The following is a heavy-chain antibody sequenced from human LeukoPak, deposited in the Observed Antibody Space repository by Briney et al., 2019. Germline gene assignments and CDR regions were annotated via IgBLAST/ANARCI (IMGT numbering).Heavy chain of an antibody. CDR1: GFTLDTYA. D-gene: IGHD3-9*01. CDR2: IDTGGNT. J-gene: IGHJ4*02. Sequence: GESLRLSCAPSGFTLDTYAMTWVRQAPGKGLEWVSCIDTGGNTYYADSVKGRFTISRDNSKNTLFLQMSSLRAEDTALYYCAKDLMRVTIGYFDSWCLGTLVTVAS. V-gene: IGHV3-23*01. CDR3: AKDLMRVTIGYFDS.